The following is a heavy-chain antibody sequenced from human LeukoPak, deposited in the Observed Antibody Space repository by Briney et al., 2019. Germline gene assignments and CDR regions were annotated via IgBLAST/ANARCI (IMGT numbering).Heavy chain of an antibody. CDR3: ARVEYYDTSGYLTFDI. J-gene: IGHJ3*02. V-gene: IGHV5-10-1*01. D-gene: IGHD3-22*01. Sequence: GESLKISCKGSGYSFTSYWISWVRQMPGKGLEWMGRIDPSDSYTNYSPSFQGHVTISADKSISTAYLQWSSLKASDTAMYHCARVEYYDTSGYLTFDIWGPGTMVTVSS. CDR1: GYSFTSYW. CDR2: IDPSDSYT.